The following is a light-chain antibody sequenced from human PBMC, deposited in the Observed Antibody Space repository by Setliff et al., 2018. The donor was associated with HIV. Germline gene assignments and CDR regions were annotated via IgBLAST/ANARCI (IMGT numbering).Light chain of an antibody. J-gene: IGLJ2*01. Sequence: QSALAQPASVSGSPGQSITISCTGTSSDVGGYNYVTWYQQHPGKAPELVIYDVSNRPSGVSNRFSGSKSGNTASLTISGLQADDEADYYCSSYTSNSRVVFGGGTKVTVL. CDR2: DVS. CDR3: SSYTSNSRVV. CDR1: SSDVGGYNY. V-gene: IGLV2-14*03.